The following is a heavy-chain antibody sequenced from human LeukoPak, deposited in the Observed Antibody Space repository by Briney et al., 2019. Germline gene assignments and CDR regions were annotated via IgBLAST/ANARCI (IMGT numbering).Heavy chain of an antibody. CDR2: IIPIFGTA. J-gene: IGHJ1*01. CDR3: ARDLTPPGSVAGTGQSSVPYFQH. D-gene: IGHD6-19*01. Sequence: GASVKVSCKASGGTFSSYAISWVRQAPGQGLEWMGGIIPIFGTANYAQKFQGRVTITADKSTSTAYMELSSLRSDDTAVYYCARDLTPPGSVAGTGQSSVPYFQHWGQGTLVTVSS. V-gene: IGHV1-69*06. CDR1: GGTFSSYA.